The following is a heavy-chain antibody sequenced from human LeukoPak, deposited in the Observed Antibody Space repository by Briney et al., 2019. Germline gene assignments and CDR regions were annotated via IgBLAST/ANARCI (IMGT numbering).Heavy chain of an antibody. J-gene: IGHJ6*03. Sequence: GASVKVSCKASGYTFTSYGISWVRQAPGQGLEWMGGIIPIFGTANYAQKFQGRVTITTDESTSTAYMELSSLRSEDTAVYYCATDYSNYGYYYYYMDVWGKGTTVTVSS. CDR3: ATDYSNYGYYYYYMDV. D-gene: IGHD4-11*01. CDR2: IIPIFGTA. V-gene: IGHV1-69*05. CDR1: GYTFTSYG.